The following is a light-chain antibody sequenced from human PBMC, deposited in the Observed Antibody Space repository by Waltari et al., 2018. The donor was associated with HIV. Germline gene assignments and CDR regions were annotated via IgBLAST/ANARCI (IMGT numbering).Light chain of an antibody. Sequence: QSVLTQPPSVSGAPGQRVTISCTGSGSNFGANYDAHWYYQLPGKAPKLLIFGNSNRPSGVPGRFSGSRSGTSASLAITGLQAEDEADYYCSSYAGTSNFVLFGGGTKLTVL. V-gene: IGLV1-40*01. CDR2: GNS. CDR3: SSYAGTSNFVL. J-gene: IGLJ2*01. CDR1: GSNFGANYD.